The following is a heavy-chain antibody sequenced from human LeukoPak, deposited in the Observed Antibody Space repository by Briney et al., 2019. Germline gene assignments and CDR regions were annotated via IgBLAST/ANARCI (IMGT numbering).Heavy chain of an antibody. Sequence: GGSLRLSCAASGFTFSSYGMHWVRQAPGKGLEWVAFIRYDGSNKYYADSVKGRFTISRDNSKNTLYLQMNSLRAEDTAVYYCAKDGLGYCSSTSFYGNWFDPWGQGTLVTVSS. CDR1: GFTFSSYG. V-gene: IGHV3-30*02. CDR3: AKDGLGYCSSTSFYGNWFDP. J-gene: IGHJ5*02. D-gene: IGHD2-2*01. CDR2: IRYDGSNK.